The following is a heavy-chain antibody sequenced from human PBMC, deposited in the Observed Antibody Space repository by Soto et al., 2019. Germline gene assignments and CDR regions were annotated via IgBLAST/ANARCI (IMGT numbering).Heavy chain of an antibody. J-gene: IGHJ6*02. CDR2: IWYDGSNK. V-gene: IGHV3-33*01. Sequence: QVQLVESGGGVVQPGTSLRLSCAASGFAFSYYGMHWVRQAPGKGLEWVAVIWYDGSNKYYADSVKGQFTISRDNSKNTLYLQMNGLRAEDTAVYYCASDRQQLNYGMDVWGQGTTVTVSS. CDR1: GFAFSYYG. D-gene: IGHD6-13*01. CDR3: ASDRQQLNYGMDV.